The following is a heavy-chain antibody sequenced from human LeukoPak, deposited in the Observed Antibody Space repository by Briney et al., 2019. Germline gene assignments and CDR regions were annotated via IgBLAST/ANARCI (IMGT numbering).Heavy chain of an antibody. CDR1: GFTFSHYG. Sequence: GRSLRLSCETSGFTFSHYGMHWVRQAPGAGLEWVAVIWSDASNTYYADSVKGRFTISRDNSRNTLYLQMSSLRAEDTAVYYCAKDAERGFDYSNSLNYWSQGTLVTVSS. CDR3: AKDAERGFDYSNSLNY. J-gene: IGHJ4*02. D-gene: IGHD4-11*01. V-gene: IGHV3-33*06. CDR2: IWSDASNT.